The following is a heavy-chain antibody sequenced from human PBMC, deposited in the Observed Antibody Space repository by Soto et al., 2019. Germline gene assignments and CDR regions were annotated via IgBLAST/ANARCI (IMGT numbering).Heavy chain of an antibody. CDR1: GFTLGNAW. CDR2: IKSKTDGGTT. V-gene: IGHV3-15*07. J-gene: IGHJ4*02. CDR3: TTTSRSGWSS. D-gene: IGHD6-19*01. Sequence: EAQLVESGGGLVKPGGPFRLSGAASGFTLGNAWWNWVRQAPGKGLEWVGRIKSKTDGGTTDYAAPVNGRFTISRDDSKNTLYLQMNSLKTEDTAVYYCTTTSRSGWSSWGQGALVTVSS.